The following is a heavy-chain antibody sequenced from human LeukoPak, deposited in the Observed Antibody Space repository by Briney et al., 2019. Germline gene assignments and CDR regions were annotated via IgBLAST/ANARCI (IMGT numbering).Heavy chain of an antibody. CDR2: IYSGGNT. D-gene: IGHD3-10*01. CDR1: GFTVSSKY. J-gene: IGHJ4*02. Sequence: EAGGSLRLSCAASGFTVSSKYMSWVRQAPGKGLEWVSVIYSGGNTYYADSVKGRFTISRDNSKNTLYLQMNSLRAEDTAVYYCAKDRSRGGYYGSGSYSDYWGQGTLVTVSS. V-gene: IGHV3-53*05. CDR3: AKDRSRGGYYGSGSYSDY.